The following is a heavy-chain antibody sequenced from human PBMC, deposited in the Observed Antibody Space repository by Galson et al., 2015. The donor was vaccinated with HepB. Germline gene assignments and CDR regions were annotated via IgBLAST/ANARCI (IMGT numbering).Heavy chain of an antibody. J-gene: IGHJ6*02. CDR2: IDWDDDK. D-gene: IGHD2-15*01. CDR3: ARGVVAATYYYYGMDV. V-gene: IGHV2-70*01. CDR1: GFSLSTSGMC. Sequence: PALVKPTQTLTLTCTFSGFSLSTSGMCVSWIRQPPGKALEWLALIDWDDDKYYSTSLKTRLTISKDTSKNQVVLTMTNMDPVDTATYYCARGVVAATYYYYGMDVWGQGTTVTVSS.